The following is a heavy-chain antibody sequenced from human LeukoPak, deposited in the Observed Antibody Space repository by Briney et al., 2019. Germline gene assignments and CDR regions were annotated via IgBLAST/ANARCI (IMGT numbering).Heavy chain of an antibody. Sequence: GSSVKVSCKASGYTFTSYDINWVRQATGQGGEGMGYMNANSGKTGHAQKFHDRLNITCDTPIITAYMELRSLRSEDTAVYDWAREFRRDASWGQRTLVTVSS. CDR3: AREFRRDAS. CDR1: GYTFTSYD. D-gene: IGHD2-2*01. J-gene: IGHJ4*02. CDR2: MNANSGKT. V-gene: IGHV1-8*01.